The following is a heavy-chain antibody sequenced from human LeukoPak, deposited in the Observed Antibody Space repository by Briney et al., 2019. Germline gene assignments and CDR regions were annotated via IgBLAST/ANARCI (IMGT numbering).Heavy chain of an antibody. J-gene: IGHJ5*02. D-gene: IGHD3-10*01. CDR2: INPNSGGT. CDR1: GYTFTGYY. V-gene: IGHV1-2*02. Sequence: GASVKVSCKASGYTFTGYYMHWVRQAPGQGLEWMGWINPNSGGTNYAQKFQGRVTMTRDTSISTAYMELSRLRSDDTAVYYCARHITMVRGVKIYNWFDPWGQGTLVTVSS. CDR3: ARHITMVRGVKIYNWFDP.